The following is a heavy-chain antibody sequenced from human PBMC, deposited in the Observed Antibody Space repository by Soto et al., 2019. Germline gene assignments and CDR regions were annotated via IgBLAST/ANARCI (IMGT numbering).Heavy chain of an antibody. J-gene: IGHJ4*02. CDR3: AKDLAVNTWGYFDC. D-gene: IGHD3-16*01. CDR1: GLTLSTYA. V-gene: IGHV3-23*01. CDR2: INSDGTI. Sequence: EVELLESGGGLVQPGGSLRLSCAASGLTLSTYAMTWVRQAPGKGLEWVSHINSDGTIYHADPVKGRFTLSRDNSHNTLYLQMNGLRAEDTAVYYCAKDLAVNTWGYFDCWGQGTLVTVSS.